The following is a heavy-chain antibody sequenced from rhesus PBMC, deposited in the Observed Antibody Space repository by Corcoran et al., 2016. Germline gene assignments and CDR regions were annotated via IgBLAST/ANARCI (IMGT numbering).Heavy chain of an antibody. CDR3: AKCWSDYYDLEYFEF. D-gene: IGHD3-22*01. CDR1: GLTFSRYG. J-gene: IGHJ1*01. Sequence: EVQLVETGGGLVQPGGSLKLSCAAAGLTFSRYGSGWGPQAPGEGLEWVSAINSGGGSTYYADSVKGRFTISRDNSKNTLSLQMNSLRVEDTAVYYCAKCWSDYYDLEYFEFWGQGALVTVSS. V-gene: IGHV3S5*01. CDR2: INSGGGST.